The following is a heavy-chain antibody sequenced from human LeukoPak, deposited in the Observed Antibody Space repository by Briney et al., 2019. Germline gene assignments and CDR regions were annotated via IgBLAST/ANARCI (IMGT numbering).Heavy chain of an antibody. CDR2: TKQDETEK. CDR3: ARNRQWLLADY. D-gene: IGHD3-22*01. Sequence: PGGSLRLSCAASGFIFSSYWMSWVRQAPGKGLEWVANTKQDETEKLYAGSVKGRFTISRDNAQNSLYLQMNSLRAEDTAVYFCARNRQWLLADYWGQGTVVTVSS. CDR1: GFIFSSYW. J-gene: IGHJ4*02. V-gene: IGHV3-7*04.